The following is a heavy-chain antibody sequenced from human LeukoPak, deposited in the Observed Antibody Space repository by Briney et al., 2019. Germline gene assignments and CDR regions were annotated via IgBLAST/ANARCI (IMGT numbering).Heavy chain of an antibody. V-gene: IGHV4-38-2*02. D-gene: IGHD5-12*01. J-gene: IGHJ4*02. CDR3: ARDRHKLVDIVAGILDY. Sequence: SETLSLTCTVSGYSISSGYYWGWIRQPPGKGLEWIGYIFNSGSTYYNPSLKSRVTILVDTSKNQFPLKLSSVTAADTAVYYCARDRHKLVDIVAGILDYWGQGTLVTVSS. CDR2: IFNSGST. CDR1: GYSISSGYY.